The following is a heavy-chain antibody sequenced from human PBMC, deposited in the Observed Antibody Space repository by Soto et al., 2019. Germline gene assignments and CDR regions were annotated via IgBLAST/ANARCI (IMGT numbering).Heavy chain of an antibody. CDR1: GGTFSSYA. CDR2: IIPIFGTA. V-gene: IGHV1-69*01. CDR3: ARAAFYYDSSGYYFDYYYYRMDV. J-gene: IGHJ6*02. D-gene: IGHD3-22*01. Sequence: QVQLVQSGAEVKKPGSSVKVSCKASGGTFSSYAISWVRQAPGQGLEWMGGIIPIFGTANDAQKFQGRGTITADESTSTAYMELSSLRSEDTAVYYCARAAFYYDSSGYYFDYYYYRMDVWGQGTTVTVSS.